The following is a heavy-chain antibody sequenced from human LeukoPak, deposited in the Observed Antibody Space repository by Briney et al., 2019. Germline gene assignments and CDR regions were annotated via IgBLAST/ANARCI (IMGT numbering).Heavy chain of an antibody. Sequence: PETLSLTCTVSGGSINDYYWSWIRQAAGKGLEWIGRLYVSGDINYNPSLKSRLTMSADTSKGQFSLKLSSVTAADTAVYYCARGAGSYYSFDFWGQGILVTVSS. CDR3: ARGAGSYYSFDF. V-gene: IGHV4-4*07. J-gene: IGHJ4*02. CDR2: LYVSGDI. CDR1: GGSINDYY. D-gene: IGHD3-10*01.